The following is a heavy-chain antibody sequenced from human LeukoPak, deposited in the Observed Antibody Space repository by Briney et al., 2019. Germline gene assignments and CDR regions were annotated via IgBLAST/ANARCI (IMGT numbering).Heavy chain of an antibody. V-gene: IGHV3-72*01. CDR2: TRNKANSYTT. CDR1: GFTFSDHY. CDR3: ARGGNPPGDAFDI. Sequence: PGGSLRLSCAASGFTFSDHYMDWVRQAPGKGLEWVGRTRNKANSYTTEYAASVKGRFTISRDDSKNSLYLQMNSLKTEDTAVYYCARGGNPPGDAFDIWGQGTMVTVSS. D-gene: IGHD4-23*01. J-gene: IGHJ3*02.